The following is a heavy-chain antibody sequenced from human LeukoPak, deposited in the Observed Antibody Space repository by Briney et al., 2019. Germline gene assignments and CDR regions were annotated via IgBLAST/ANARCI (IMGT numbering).Heavy chain of an antibody. CDR3: ARAVSGTLGGAFDI. V-gene: IGHV1-2*02. Sequence: GSVTVSCKASGYTFIDYFIHWVRQTPGQGLEWMGWINPNSGITMYAEKFQDRVTMTRDTAAYMELASLRSDDTAVYYCARAVSGTLGGAFDIWGQGTAVTVSS. D-gene: IGHD1-7*01. J-gene: IGHJ3*02. CDR1: GYTFIDYF. CDR2: INPNSGIT.